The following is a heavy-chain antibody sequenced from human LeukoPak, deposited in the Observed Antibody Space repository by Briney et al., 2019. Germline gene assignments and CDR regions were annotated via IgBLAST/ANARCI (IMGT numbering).Heavy chain of an antibody. J-gene: IGHJ3*02. CDR2: INSDGSST. CDR1: GFTFSSYW. V-gene: IGHV3-74*01. Sequence: TGGSLRLSCAASGFTFSSYWMHWVRQAPGKGLVWVSRINSDGSSTSYADSVKGRFTISRDNAKNTLYLQMNSLSAEDTAVYYCARDGAYLAFDIWGQGTMVTVSS. D-gene: IGHD4/OR15-4a*01. CDR3: ARDGAYLAFDI.